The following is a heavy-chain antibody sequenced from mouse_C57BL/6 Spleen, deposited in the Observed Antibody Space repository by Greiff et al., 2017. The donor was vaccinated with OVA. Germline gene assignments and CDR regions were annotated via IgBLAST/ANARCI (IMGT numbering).Heavy chain of an antibody. V-gene: IGHV1-9*01. D-gene: IGHD2-2*01. Sequence: QVQLQQSGAELLKPGASVKLSCKATGYTFTGYWLEWVKQRPGHGLAWIGEILPGSGSTNYNEKFKGKATFTADTSSNTAYMQLSSLTTEDSAIYYCARGYGYDVGSWFAYWGQGTLVTVSA. CDR1: GYTFTGYW. CDR3: ARGYGYDVGSWFAY. J-gene: IGHJ3*01. CDR2: ILPGSGST.